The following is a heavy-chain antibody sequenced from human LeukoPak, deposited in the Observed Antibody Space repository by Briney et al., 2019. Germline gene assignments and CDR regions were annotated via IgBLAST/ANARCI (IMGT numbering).Heavy chain of an antibody. V-gene: IGHV1-24*01. Sequence: ASVKVSFKVSGYTLTELSMHWVRQAPGKGLEWMGGFDPEDGETIYAQKFQGRVTMTEDTSTDTAYMELSSLRSEDTAVYYCATDEFGIAAHLAWGQGTLVTVSS. CDR3: ATDEFGIAAHLA. CDR2: FDPEDGET. CDR1: GYTLTELS. J-gene: IGHJ5*02. D-gene: IGHD6-6*01.